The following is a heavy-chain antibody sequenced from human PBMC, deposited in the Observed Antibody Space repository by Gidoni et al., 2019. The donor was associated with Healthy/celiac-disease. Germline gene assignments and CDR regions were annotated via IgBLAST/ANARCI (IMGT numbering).Heavy chain of an antibody. CDR3: ARGRSSRNYYGMDV. J-gene: IGHJ6*02. V-gene: IGHV4-59*01. D-gene: IGHD6-13*01. CDR2: IYYSGST. Sequence: QVQLQESGPGLVKPSETLSLTCTVSGGFISSYYWSWIRQPPGKGLEWIGYIYYSGSTNYNPSLKSRVTISVDTSKNQFSLKLSSVTAADTAVYYCARGRSSRNYYGMDVWGQGTTVTVSS. CDR1: GGFISSYY.